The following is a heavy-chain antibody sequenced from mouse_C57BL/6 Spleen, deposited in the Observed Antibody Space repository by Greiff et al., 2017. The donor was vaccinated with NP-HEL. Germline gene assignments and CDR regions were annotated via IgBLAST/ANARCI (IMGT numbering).Heavy chain of an antibody. CDR3: ARESYDGYSVAY. Sequence: EVKLEESGPGLVKPSQSLSLTCSVTGYSITSGYYWNWIRQFPGNKLEWMGYISYDGSNNYNPSLKNRISITRDTSKNQFFLKLNSVTTEDTATYYCARESYDGYSVAYWGQGTLVTVSA. J-gene: IGHJ3*01. V-gene: IGHV3-6*01. CDR1: GYSITSGYY. CDR2: ISYDGSN. D-gene: IGHD2-3*01.